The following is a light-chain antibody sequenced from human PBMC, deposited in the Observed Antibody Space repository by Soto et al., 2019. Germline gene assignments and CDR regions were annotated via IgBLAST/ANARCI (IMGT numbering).Light chain of an antibody. J-gene: IGKJ4*01. CDR1: QSITNY. Sequence: IQMTQSPSALSASVGDRVTITCRASQSITNYLNWYQHKPGQAPNLLIYAASTLQAGVPSRFRGSGSGTDFTLTISSLQPEDFATYYCLQDYNYPLTFGGGTKVDIK. V-gene: IGKV1-6*01. CDR2: AAS. CDR3: LQDYNYPLT.